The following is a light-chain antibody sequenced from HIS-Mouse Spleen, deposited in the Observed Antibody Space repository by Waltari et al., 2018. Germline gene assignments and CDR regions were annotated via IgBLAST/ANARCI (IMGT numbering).Light chain of an antibody. J-gene: IGLJ2*01. CDR2: EGS. Sequence: QSALTQPASVSGSSGQSITISCTGTSSYVGSYNLVPWYQQHPGKAPKLMIYEGSKRPSGVSNRFSGSKSGNTASLTISGLQAEDEADYYCCSYAGSSTVVFGGGTKLTVL. CDR3: CSYAGSSTVV. V-gene: IGLV2-23*01. CDR1: SSYVGSYNL.